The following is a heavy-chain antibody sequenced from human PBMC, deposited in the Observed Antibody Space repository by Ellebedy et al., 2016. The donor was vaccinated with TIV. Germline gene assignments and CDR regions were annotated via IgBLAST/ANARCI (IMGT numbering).Heavy chain of an antibody. J-gene: IGHJ4*02. CDR2: MNQSGNT. Sequence: SETLSLTCAAFGGSLNGYYWSWVRQPPGGGLEWIGEMNQSGNTNYNPSLKSRVNITVDTSKNHFSLRLSSVTAADTAVYYCAEGRSGWYYFDYWGQGTLVTVSS. D-gene: IGHD6-19*01. V-gene: IGHV4-34*01. CDR1: GGSLNGYY. CDR3: AEGRSGWYYFDY.